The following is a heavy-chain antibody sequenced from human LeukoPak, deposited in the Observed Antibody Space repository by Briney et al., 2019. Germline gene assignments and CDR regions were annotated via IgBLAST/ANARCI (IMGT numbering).Heavy chain of an antibody. CDR3: ARSRRLSYYYGSGTPFDY. CDR1: GGSISSYY. CDR2: IYYSGST. J-gene: IGHJ4*02. V-gene: IGHV4-59*01. Sequence: SETLSLTCTVSGGSISSYYWSWIRQPPGKGLEWIGHIYYSGSTNYKPSLKSRVTISVDTSKKQFSLKLSSVTAADTAVYYCARSRRLSYYYGSGTPFDYWGQGTLVTVSS. D-gene: IGHD3-10*01.